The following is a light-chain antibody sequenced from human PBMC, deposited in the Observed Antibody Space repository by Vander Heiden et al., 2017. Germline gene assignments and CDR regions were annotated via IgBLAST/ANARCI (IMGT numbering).Light chain of an antibody. CDR2: AAS. V-gene: IGKV1-39*01. J-gene: IGKJ4*01. CDR1: QSISSY. CDR3: QQSYSTGLT. Sequence: DIQMTQSPSSLSASVGDRVTITCRASQSISSYLNWYQQKPGKAPKLLIYAASSLQSEVPSRFSGSGSGTDFTLTISSLQPEDFATYYCQQSYSTGLTFGGGTKVEIK.